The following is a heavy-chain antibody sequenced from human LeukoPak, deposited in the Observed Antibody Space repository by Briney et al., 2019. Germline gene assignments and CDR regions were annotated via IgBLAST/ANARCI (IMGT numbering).Heavy chain of an antibody. CDR3: ARGRDFWSNYFGFDP. CDR2: ISYSGST. V-gene: IGHV4-59*11. Sequence: SPSETLSLTCNVSHGSMVDHYWSWIRQSPGKGLEWLGYISYSGSTKYNPSLRGRGTMSLDRSKNQFSLNLGSVTAADIAVYYCARGRDFWSNYFGFDPWAREPWSPSPQ. D-gene: IGHD3-3*01. CDR1: HGSMVDHY. J-gene: IGHJ5*02.